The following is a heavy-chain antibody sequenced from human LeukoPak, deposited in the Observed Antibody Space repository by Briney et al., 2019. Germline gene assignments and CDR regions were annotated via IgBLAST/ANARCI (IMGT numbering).Heavy chain of an antibody. CDR3: ARGLSVVVVGANNYGMDV. CDR1: GGSFSGYY. CDR2: INHSGST. V-gene: IGHV4-34*01. J-gene: IGHJ6*02. D-gene: IGHD2-15*01. Sequence: SETLSLTCAVYGGSFSGYYWRWIRQPPGKGLEWIGEINHSGSTNYNPSLKSRVSVSVDTSKNQFSLKLSSVTAADTAVYYCARGLSVVVVGANNYGMDVWGQGTTSTVSS.